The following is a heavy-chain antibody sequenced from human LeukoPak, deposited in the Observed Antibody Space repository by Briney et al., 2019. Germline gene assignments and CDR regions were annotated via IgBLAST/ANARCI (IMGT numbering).Heavy chain of an antibody. CDR2: INPNSGGT. Sequence: ASVKVSCKASGGTFSSYAISWVRQAPGQGLEWMGWINPNSGGTNYAQKFQGRVTMTRDTSISTAYMELSRLRSDDTAVYYCARHHSSRGGSDWGQGTLVTVSS. CDR1: GGTFSSYA. CDR3: ARHHSSRGGSD. V-gene: IGHV1-2*02. D-gene: IGHD3-16*01. J-gene: IGHJ4*02.